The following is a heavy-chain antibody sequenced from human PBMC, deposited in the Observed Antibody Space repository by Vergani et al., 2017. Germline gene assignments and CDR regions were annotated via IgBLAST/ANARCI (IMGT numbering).Heavy chain of an antibody. CDR1: GDSISTSSYA. J-gene: IGHJ4*02. D-gene: IGHD6-6*01. CDR2: FFWGGRT. Sequence: QVQLQESGPGLVKPSETLSLSCTVSGDSISTSSYAWGWIRQPPGKTLEWIGAFFWGGRTSYNQSLKSRFTLSLDTSKKQISLHLTSVTAAYTAVYYCARNISVGRPSSMTAFDYWGQGTLVTVSS. V-gene: IGHV4-39*01. CDR3: ARNISVGRPSSMTAFDY.